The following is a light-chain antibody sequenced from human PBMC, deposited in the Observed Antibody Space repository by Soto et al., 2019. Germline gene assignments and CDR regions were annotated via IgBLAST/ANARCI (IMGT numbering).Light chain of an antibody. CDR2: DVS. V-gene: IGLV2-14*01. CDR1: SSDVGGYNY. J-gene: IGLJ1*01. CDR3: SSYTSSSPS. Sequence: QSVLTQPASVSGSPGQSITISCTGTSSDVGGYNYVSWYQQHPGKAPKLMIYDVSNRPSGVSNRFSGSKSGNTASLTISGLQAEDEADYYCSSYTSSSPSFGTGTKVTDL.